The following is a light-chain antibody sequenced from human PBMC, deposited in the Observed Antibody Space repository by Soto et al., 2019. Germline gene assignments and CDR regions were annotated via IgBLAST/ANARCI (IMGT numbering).Light chain of an antibody. CDR1: ETISTF. Sequence: DIQITQSPSSLSASVGDRVTMTCRASETISTFLNWYQHTPGKAPKLLIYAASHLQSGVPSRFSGSGSGTDFTLTISGLQPEDFASYYCQQSYNTSPITFGQGTRLEIK. CDR2: AAS. CDR3: QQSYNTSPIT. J-gene: IGKJ5*01. V-gene: IGKV1-39*01.